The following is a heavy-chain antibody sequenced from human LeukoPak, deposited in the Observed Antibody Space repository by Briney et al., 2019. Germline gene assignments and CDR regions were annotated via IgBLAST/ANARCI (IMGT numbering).Heavy chain of an antibody. J-gene: IGHJ4*02. CDR2: INPNSGGT. V-gene: IGHV1-2*06. CDR3: ARAFYYDSSSHFDY. CDR1: GYTFTGYY. D-gene: IGHD3-22*01. Sequence: ASVKVSCKASGYTFTGYYMHWVRQAPGQGLEWMGRINPNSGGTNYAQKFQGGVTMTRDTSISTAYMELSRLRSDDTAVYYCARAFYYDSSSHFDYWGQGTLVTVSS.